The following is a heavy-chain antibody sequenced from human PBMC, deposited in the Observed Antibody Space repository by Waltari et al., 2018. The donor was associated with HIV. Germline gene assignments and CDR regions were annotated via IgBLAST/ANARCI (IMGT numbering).Heavy chain of an antibody. Sequence: EVQLVESGGGLIQPGGSLRLSCAASGITVSSNYMTWVRQAPGKGMEWVAVIYSVGSTYYADSVKCRFTISRDNSKNTLYLQMNSLRAEDTAVYYCARARTYYDFWSGNYSPDYFDYWGQGTLITVSS. CDR2: IYSVGST. J-gene: IGHJ4*02. D-gene: IGHD3-3*01. V-gene: IGHV3-53*01. CDR3: ARARTYYDFWSGNYSPDYFDY. CDR1: GITVSSNY.